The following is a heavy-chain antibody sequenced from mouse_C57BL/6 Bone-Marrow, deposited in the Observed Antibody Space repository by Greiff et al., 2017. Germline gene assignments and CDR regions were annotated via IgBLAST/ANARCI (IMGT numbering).Heavy chain of an antibody. J-gene: IGHJ2*01. CDR2: IFPGSGST. CDR3: ARSNYCDGLYYFDY. CDR1: GYTFTDYY. D-gene: IGHD2-4*01. Sequence: QVQLQQSGPELVKPGASVKISCKASGYTFTDYYINWVKQRPGQGLEWIGWIFPGSGSTYYNEKFKGKATLTVDKSSSTAYMLLSSLTSEDSAVYFCARSNYCDGLYYFDYWGQGTTLTVSS. V-gene: IGHV1-75*01.